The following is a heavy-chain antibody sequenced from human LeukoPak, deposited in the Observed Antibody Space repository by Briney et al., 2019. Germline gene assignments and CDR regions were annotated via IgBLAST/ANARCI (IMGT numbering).Heavy chain of an antibody. CDR2: IKQDRSEK. CDR3: ARRSVAYSSDSSGYSPVYYFDY. D-gene: IGHD3-22*01. CDR1: GFTFRSYW. J-gene: IGHJ4*02. V-gene: IGHV3-7*01. Sequence: PGGSLRLSCEASGFTFRSYWMSWVRQAPGKGLEWVANIKQDRSEKYYVDSVKGRFTISRDNAKNSLYLQMNSLRAEDTAVYYCARRSVAYSSDSSGYSPVYYFDYWGQGTLVTVSS.